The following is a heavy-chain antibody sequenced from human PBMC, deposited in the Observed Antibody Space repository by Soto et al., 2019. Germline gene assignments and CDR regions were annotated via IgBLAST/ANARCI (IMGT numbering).Heavy chain of an antibody. CDR1: GGSFSGYY. V-gene: IGHV4-34*01. CDR2: INHSGST. Sequence: SETLSLTCAVYGGSFSGYYWSWIRQPPGKGLEWIGEINHSGSTNYNPSLKSRVTISVDTSKNQFSLKLSSVTAADTAVYYCARVISNDYIWGSYRRKYYFDYWGQGTLVTVSS. J-gene: IGHJ4*02. D-gene: IGHD3-16*02. CDR3: ARVISNDYIWGSYRRKYYFDY.